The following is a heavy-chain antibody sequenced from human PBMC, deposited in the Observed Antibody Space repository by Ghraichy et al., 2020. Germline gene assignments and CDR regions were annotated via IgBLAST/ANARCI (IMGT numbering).Heavy chain of an antibody. CDR1: GFSFRGYT. D-gene: IGHD2-2*01. J-gene: IGHJ6*02. V-gene: IGHV3-21*01. CDR3: ARFVYCDTTNCNPSRGMDA. CDR2: ITSGSDYI. Sequence: GGSLRLSCAASGFSFRGYTMNWVRQAPGKGLEWVSYITSGSDYIFYADSVRGRFTISRDNAKNSLYLQMNSLRAEDTAVYYCARFVYCDTTNCNPSRGMDAWGQGTTVTVSS.